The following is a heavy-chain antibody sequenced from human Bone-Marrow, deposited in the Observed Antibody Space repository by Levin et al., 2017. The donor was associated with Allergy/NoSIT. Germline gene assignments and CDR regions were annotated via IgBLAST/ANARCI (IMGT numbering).Heavy chain of an antibody. V-gene: IGHV3-30-3*01. J-gene: IGHJ4*02. CDR2: VSYDGSDN. CDR1: GFIFNNYA. CDR3: TRDLSLGGSPPFDY. Sequence: PGGSLRLSCAASGFIFNNYAMHWVRQAPGKGLEGVALVSYDGSDNYYADSVKGRFNISRDNSDNTLFLQMNNLRPEDTAIYYCTRDLSLGGSPPFDYWGQGTRVTVSS. D-gene: IGHD2-15*01.